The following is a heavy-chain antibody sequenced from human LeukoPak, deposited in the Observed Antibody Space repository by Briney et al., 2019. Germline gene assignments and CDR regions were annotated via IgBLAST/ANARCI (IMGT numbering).Heavy chain of an antibody. CDR2: FYTSATP. Sequence: SGTLSLTCAVSGGSISRGSYFWSWIRQPAGKGLEWIGRFYTSATPNYNPSLKSRVTISVDTSRNQFSLKLSSVTAADTAVYYCARGGIPDYWGQGILVTVSS. V-gene: IGHV4-61*02. D-gene: IGHD2-21*01. CDR1: GGSISRGSYF. J-gene: IGHJ4*02. CDR3: ARGGIPDY.